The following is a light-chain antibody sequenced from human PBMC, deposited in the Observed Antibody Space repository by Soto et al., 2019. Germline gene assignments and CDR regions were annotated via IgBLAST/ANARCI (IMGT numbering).Light chain of an antibody. J-gene: IGKJ5*01. CDR1: QRVVSN. CDR3: QQYTSWPTN. Sequence: ELVLTQSPVTLSVSPGERVTLSCRASQRVVSNYLACYQQKPGQTPRRLIYVISARATGIPDRFSGSGSGTEFTLTISSLQSEDFAVYYCQQYTSWPTNFGQGTRLEIK. CDR2: VIS. V-gene: IGKV3-15*01.